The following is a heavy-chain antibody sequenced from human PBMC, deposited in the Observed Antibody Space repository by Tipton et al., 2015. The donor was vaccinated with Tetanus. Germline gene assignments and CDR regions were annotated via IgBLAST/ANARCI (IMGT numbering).Heavy chain of an antibody. V-gene: IGHV4-59*01. D-gene: IGHD6-19*01. CDR3: ARLIRGRCKEVAGIRYYYYYGLDV. CDR2: IYYSGDT. J-gene: IGHJ6*02. CDR1: GGSISNYY. Sequence: GLVKPSETLSLSCTVSGGSISNYYWNWIRQSPGKGLEWLGDIYYSGDTDYNPSLQSRATISLDTAKKRFSLRLRSMTAADTAVYYCARLIRGRCKEVAGIRYYYYYGLDVWGQGTTVTVTS.